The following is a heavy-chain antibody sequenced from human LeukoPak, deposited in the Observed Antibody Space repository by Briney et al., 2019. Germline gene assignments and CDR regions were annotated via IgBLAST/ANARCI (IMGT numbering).Heavy chain of an antibody. D-gene: IGHD3-10*01. V-gene: IGHV3-66*01. CDR2: IYSGGST. J-gene: IGHJ4*02. CDR3: ARDLFRFGESGFDY. Sequence: PGGSLRLSCAASGFTVSSNYMSWVRQAPGKGLEWVSVIYSGGSTYYADSVKGRFTISRDNSKNTLYLQMNSLRAEDTAVYYCARDLFRFGESGFDYWGQGTLVTVSS. CDR1: GFTVSSNY.